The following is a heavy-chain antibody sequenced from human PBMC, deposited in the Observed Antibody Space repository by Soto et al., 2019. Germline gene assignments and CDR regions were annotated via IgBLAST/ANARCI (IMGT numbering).Heavy chain of an antibody. CDR2: ISYDGSNK. V-gene: IGHV3-30*18. Sequence: PGGSLRLSCAASGFTFSSYGMHWVRQAPGKGLEWVAVISYDGSNKYYADSVKGRFTISRDNSKNTLYLQMNSLRAEDTAVYYCAKKVASSWYYYYYGMDVWGQGTTVTVS. CDR1: GFTFSSYG. CDR3: AKKVASSWYYYYYGMDV. D-gene: IGHD6-13*01. J-gene: IGHJ6*02.